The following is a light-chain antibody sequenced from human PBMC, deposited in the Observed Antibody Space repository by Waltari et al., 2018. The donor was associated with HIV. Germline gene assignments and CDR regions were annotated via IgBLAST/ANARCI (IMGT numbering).Light chain of an antibody. V-gene: IGKV1-5*03. Sequence: DIRMTQSPSTLSASIGDRVTLTCRSSQNIGNFLAWYQQKPGKAPKLLVSLASSLERGVQGRFSGSGSGSDFTLTISGLQYEDFATDYCQQFETDYGFGQGTRLE. CDR3: QQFETDYG. J-gene: IGKJ2*01. CDR1: QNIGNF. CDR2: LAS.